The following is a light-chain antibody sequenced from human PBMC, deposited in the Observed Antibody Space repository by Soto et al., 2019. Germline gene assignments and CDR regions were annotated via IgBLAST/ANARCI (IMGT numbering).Light chain of an antibody. V-gene: IGKV1-39*01. CDR2: GAS. CDR3: QQYTNTNNPWM. Sequence: DIQMTQSPSSLPASVGDRISITCRASQSIGTYLSWYQQKPGKAPKLLIYGASNLQSGVPSRFSGSGSETGFTLIISGLQPDDSATYYCQQYTNTNNPWMFGQGTKVDIK. J-gene: IGKJ1*01. CDR1: QSIGTY.